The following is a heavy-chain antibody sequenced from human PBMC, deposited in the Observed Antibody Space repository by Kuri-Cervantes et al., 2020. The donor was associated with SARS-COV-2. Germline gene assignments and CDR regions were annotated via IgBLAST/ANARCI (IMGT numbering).Heavy chain of an antibody. J-gene: IGHJ4*02. CDR2: INHSGST. D-gene: IGHD6-6*01. CDR3: ARRSAARPRGLFDY. V-gene: IGHV4-34*01. Sequence: SQTLSLTCAVYGGSFSGYYWSWIRQPPGKGLEWIGEINHSGSTNYNPSLKSRVTISVDTSKNQFSLKLSSVTAADTAVYYCARRSAARPRGLFDYWGQGTLVTVSS. CDR1: GGSFSGYY.